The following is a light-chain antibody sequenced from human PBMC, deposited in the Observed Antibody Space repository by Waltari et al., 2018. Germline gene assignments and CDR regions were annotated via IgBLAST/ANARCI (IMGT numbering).Light chain of an antibody. CDR1: QSVLYSSDNKNY. V-gene: IGKV4-1*01. CDR3: QQYYSTPLT. Sequence: DIVMTQSPDSLAVSLGERATINCKSSQSVLYSSDNKNYLAWYQQKPGQPPKRPIYWASTRESGVPDRFSGSGSGTDFTLTISSLQAEDVAVYYCQQYYSTPLTFGGGTKVDIK. CDR2: WAS. J-gene: IGKJ4*01.